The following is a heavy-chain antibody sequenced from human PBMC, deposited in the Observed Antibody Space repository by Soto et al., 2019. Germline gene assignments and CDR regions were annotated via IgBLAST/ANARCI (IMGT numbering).Heavy chain of an antibody. J-gene: IGHJ6*02. Sequence: GSLRLSCAASGFTFRSYWMHWVRQAPGKGLVWVSGRNEDWGTTDYADSVKGRFTISRDNAKNTLYLQMNSLRVEDTAVYYCASDLSGRADVWGQGTKVTVSS. V-gene: IGHV3-74*01. CDR3: ASDLSGRADV. CDR1: GFTFRSYW. CDR2: RNEDWGTT. D-gene: IGHD3-10*01.